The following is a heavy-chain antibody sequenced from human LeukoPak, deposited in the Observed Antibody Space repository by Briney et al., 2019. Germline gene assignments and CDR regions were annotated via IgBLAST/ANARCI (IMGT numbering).Heavy chain of an antibody. J-gene: IGHJ4*02. V-gene: IGHV4-59*01. CDR1: GDSFSSYH. Sequence: PSETLSLTCTVSVSGDSFSSYHWSWLRQPPGKGLEWIGYISSSRRTSYNPSLKSRVTISVDTSKNQFSLKLSSVTAADTAVYYCARVGRGDHTWGSYYCDHWGQGTLVSVSS. CDR2: ISSSRRT. D-gene: IGHD3-16*01. CDR3: ARVGRGDHTWGSYYCDH.